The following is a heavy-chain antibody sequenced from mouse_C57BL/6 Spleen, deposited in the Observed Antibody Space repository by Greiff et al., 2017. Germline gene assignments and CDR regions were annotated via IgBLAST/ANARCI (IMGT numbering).Heavy chain of an antibody. V-gene: IGHV1-55*01. CDR2: IYPGSGST. Sequence: VQLQQPGAELVKPGASVQMSCKASGYTFTSYWITWVKQRPGQGLEWIGDIYPGSGSTNYNEKFKSKATLTVDTSSSTAYMQLSSLTSGDSAVYYCARGDGYYGGYFDVWGTGTTVTVSS. D-gene: IGHD2-3*01. CDR1: GYTFTSYW. CDR3: ARGDGYYGGYFDV. J-gene: IGHJ1*03.